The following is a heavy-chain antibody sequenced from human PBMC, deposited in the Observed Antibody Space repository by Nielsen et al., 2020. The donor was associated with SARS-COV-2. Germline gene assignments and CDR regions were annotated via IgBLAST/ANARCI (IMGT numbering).Heavy chain of an antibody. D-gene: IGHD3-10*01. V-gene: IGHV3-15*01. Sequence: GESLKISCAASGFTFSNAWMTWVRQAPGKGLEWVGHIKSKTDGGTRDYAAPVKGRITISRDDSKNTLYLQMKSLKAEDTAVYYCTTGRYAPGRIWGQGTLVTVSS. CDR2: IKSKTDGGTR. J-gene: IGHJ4*02. CDR1: GFTFSNAW. CDR3: TTGRYAPGRI.